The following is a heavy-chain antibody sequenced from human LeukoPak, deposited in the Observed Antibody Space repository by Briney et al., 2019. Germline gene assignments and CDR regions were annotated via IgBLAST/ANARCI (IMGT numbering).Heavy chain of an antibody. J-gene: IGHJ4*02. CDR1: GFTFSSYG. D-gene: IGHD2-8*02. Sequence: GGSLRLSCAASGFTFSSYGMSWVRQAPGKWLEWVSAITATSSSTHYADSVRGRFTISRDNSKSTLSLQMNSLRVEDTAIYYCATYRQVLLPFESWGQGTLVTVSS. CDR2: ITATSSST. V-gene: IGHV3-23*01. CDR3: ATYRQVLLPFES.